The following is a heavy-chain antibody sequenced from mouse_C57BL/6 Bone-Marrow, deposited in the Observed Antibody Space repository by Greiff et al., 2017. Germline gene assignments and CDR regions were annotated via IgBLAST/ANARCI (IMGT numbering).Heavy chain of an antibody. V-gene: IGHV1-5*01. D-gene: IGHD2-5*01. CDR2: IYPGNSDT. CDR1: GYTFTSYW. Sequence: VQLQQSGTVLARPGASVKMSCKTSGYTFTSYWMHWVNQRPGQGLEWIGAIYPGNSDTSYNQKFKGKAKLTAVTSASTAYMELSSLTNEDSAVYYCTSEASYYSNYVDWYFDVWGTGTTVTVSS. J-gene: IGHJ1*03. CDR3: TSEASYYSNYVDWYFDV.